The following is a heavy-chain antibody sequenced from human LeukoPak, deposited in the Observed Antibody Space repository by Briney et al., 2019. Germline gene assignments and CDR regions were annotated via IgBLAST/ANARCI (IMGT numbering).Heavy chain of an antibody. CDR3: TRENWYIDY. CDR1: ELSVSSNC. CDR2: IYSDGST. V-gene: IGHV3-66*01. J-gene: IGHJ4*02. Sequence: PGGSLRLSCAASELSVSSNCMTWVRQAPGKGLEWVSFIYSDGSTYYADSVKGRFIISRDNSKNTLYLQMNNLRAEDAAVYYCTRENWYIDYWGQGNLVTVSS.